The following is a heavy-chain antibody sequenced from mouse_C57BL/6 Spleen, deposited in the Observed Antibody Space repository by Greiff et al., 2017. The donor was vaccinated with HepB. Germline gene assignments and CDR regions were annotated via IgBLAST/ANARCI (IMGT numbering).Heavy chain of an antibody. CDR3: ARHEGGSYFDY. J-gene: IGHJ2*01. D-gene: IGHD1-1*01. CDR2: ISSGGSYT. V-gene: IGHV5-6*01. Sequence: EVQGVESGGDLVKPGGSLKLSGAASGFTFGSYGMSWVRQTPDKRLEWVATISSGGSYTYYPDSVKGRFTISRDNAKNTLYLQMSSLKSEDTAMYYCARHEGGSYFDYWGQGTTLTVSS. CDR1: GFTFGSYG.